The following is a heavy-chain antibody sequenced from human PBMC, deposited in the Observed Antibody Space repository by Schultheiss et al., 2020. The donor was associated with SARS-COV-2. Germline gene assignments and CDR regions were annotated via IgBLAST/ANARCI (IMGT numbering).Heavy chain of an antibody. V-gene: IGHV4-30-4*01. Sequence: SETLSLTCTVSGGSISSGDYYWSWIRQPPGKGLEWIGYIYYSGSTYYNPSLKSRVTISVDTSKNQFSLKLSSVTAADTAVYYCARDIDSSSWYYYYYGMDVWGQGTTVTVSS. J-gene: IGHJ6*02. D-gene: IGHD6-13*01. CDR1: GGSISSGDYY. CDR3: ARDIDSSSWYYYYYGMDV. CDR2: IYYSGST.